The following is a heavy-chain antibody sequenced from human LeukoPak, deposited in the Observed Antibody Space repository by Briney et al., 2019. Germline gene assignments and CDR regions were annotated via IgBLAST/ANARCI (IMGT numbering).Heavy chain of an antibody. Sequence: GASVKVSCKASGYTFTSYGISWVRQAPGQGLEWMGGIIPIFGTANYAQKFQGRVTITADESTSTAYMELSSLRSEDTAVYYCAMSYSSSYDYWGQGTLVTVSS. CDR1: GYTFTSYG. D-gene: IGHD6-13*01. CDR3: AMSYSSSYDY. V-gene: IGHV1-69*13. J-gene: IGHJ4*02. CDR2: IIPIFGTA.